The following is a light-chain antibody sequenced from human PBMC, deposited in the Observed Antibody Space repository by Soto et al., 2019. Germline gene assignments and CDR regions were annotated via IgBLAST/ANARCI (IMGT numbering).Light chain of an antibody. CDR1: GSDVGGYDY. J-gene: IGLJ1*01. V-gene: IGLV2-14*01. CDR3: SSYTSSSTQV. CDR2: EVT. Sequence: QSALTQPASVSGSPGQSITISCTGTGSDVGGYDYVSWYQHHPGKAPKLMIYEVTNRPSGVSNRCSGSKSGNTASLTISGVQDEDEGDYYCSSYTSSSTQVFGTGTKLTVL.